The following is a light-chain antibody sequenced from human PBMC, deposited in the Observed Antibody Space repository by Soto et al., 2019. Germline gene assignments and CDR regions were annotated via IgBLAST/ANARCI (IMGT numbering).Light chain of an antibody. Sequence: QSALTQPASVSGSPGQSITISCTGTSSDVGSYKYVSWYQQHPGKAPKLMIYEVSKRPSGYANRFSGSKSGNTASLTISGLQAEDEADYYCCSYAGSSTYGFGTGTKVTVL. CDR3: CSYAGSSTYG. CDR1: SSDVGSYKY. V-gene: IGLV2-23*02. CDR2: EVS. J-gene: IGLJ1*01.